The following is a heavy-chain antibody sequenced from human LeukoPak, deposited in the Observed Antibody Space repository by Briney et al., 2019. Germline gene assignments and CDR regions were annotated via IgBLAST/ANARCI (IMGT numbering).Heavy chain of an antibody. V-gene: IGHV4-30-2*01. J-gene: IGHJ4*02. D-gene: IGHD2-21*01. CDR1: GGSISSGGYS. CDR3: ARDIRY. CDR2: IYHSGST. Sequence: PSETLSLTCAVSGGSISSGGYSWSWIRQPPGKGLEWIGYIYHSGSTYYNPSLKSRVTISVDRSKNQFSLKLGSVTAADTAVYYCARDIRYWGQGTLVTVSS.